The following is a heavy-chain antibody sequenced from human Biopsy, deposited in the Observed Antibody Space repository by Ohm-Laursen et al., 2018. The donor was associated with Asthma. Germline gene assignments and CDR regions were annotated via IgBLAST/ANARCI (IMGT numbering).Heavy chain of an antibody. CDR2: IYSGGTS. V-gene: IGHV3-53*01. CDR3: ARGDSSNWSHYYFDY. Sequence: SLRLSCAASGFTVSRDHMFWVRQAPGEGLEWVSVIYSGGTSHTADSVRGRFTISRDFSKNTLHLQMHSLRAEDTDVYYCARGDSSNWSHYYFDYWGQGTLVTVSS. D-gene: IGHD3-22*01. J-gene: IGHJ4*02. CDR1: GFTVSRDH.